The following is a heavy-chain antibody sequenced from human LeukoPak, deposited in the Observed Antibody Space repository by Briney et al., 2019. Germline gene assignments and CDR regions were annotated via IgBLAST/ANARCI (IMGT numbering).Heavy chain of an antibody. CDR3: ARDPNGGYLGVFDM. J-gene: IGHJ3*02. D-gene: IGHD4-23*01. Sequence: GGFLRIPCTTSGFTFSALAMLWVRQAPGKGPGGVSAYWGGGTSEFYADSVKGRFRISRDNSKDTLFLQMNSLRAEDTAVYYCARDPNGGYLGVFDMWGPGAMVSV. CDR1: GFTFSALA. V-gene: IGHV3-23*01. CDR2: YWGGGTSE.